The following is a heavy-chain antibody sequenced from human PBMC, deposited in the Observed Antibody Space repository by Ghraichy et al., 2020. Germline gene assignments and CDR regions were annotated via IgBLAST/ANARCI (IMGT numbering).Heavy chain of an antibody. J-gene: IGHJ1*01. CDR2: ILNDGSRK. CDR3: AKDNSRGVEYFHH. D-gene: IGHD5-12*01. CDR1: GFTFSSYG. V-gene: IGHV3-30*18. Sequence: GSLRLSCVASGFTFSSYGMHWVRQAPGKGLEWVGVILNDGSRKYYADSVRGRFTISRDNSQNTLYLQMKSLRGDDTAVYYCAKDNSRGVEYFHHWGQGTLVTVSS.